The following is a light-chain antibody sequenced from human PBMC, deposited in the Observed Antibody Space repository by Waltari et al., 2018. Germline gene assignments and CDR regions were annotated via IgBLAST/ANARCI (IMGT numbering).Light chain of an antibody. V-gene: IGKV1-9*01. Sequence: DIQLTQSPSFLSASVGDTVTITCRASQGINTYLAWYQQEPGKAPKLLIYPASTLQSGVPSRFSGSGSGAEFTLTISSLQPEDFVIYYCQQVNNYPATFGQGIRLEIK. CDR2: PAS. CDR3: QQVNNYPAT. CDR1: QGINTY. J-gene: IGKJ5*01.